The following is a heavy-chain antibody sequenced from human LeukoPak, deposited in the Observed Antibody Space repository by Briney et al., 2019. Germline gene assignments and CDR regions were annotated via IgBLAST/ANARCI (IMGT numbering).Heavy chain of an antibody. J-gene: IGHJ3*02. CDR3: ARDGRFPALDAFDI. D-gene: IGHD1-14*01. Sequence: GGSLRLSCAASGFTFSSYWMSWVRQAPGKGLERVANIKQDGSEKYYVGSVKGRFTISRDNAKNSLYLQMNSLRAEDTAVYYCARDGRFPALDAFDIWGQGTMVTVSS. CDR2: IKQDGSEK. V-gene: IGHV3-7*01. CDR1: GFTFSSYW.